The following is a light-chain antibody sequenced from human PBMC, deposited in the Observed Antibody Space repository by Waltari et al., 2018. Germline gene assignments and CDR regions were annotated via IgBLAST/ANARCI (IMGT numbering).Light chain of an antibody. CDR2: GAS. CDR1: QSVSSSY. CDR3: QQYLTSPPKLT. V-gene: IGKV3-20*01. Sequence: ESVLTQSPGTLSLSPGERATLSCRASQSVSSSYLAWYQQKPGQAPRLLIYGASNRATGIPDLFSGSGSGTDFTLTISRLEPEDFAVYYCQQYLTSPPKLTFGGGTKVEIK. J-gene: IGKJ4*01.